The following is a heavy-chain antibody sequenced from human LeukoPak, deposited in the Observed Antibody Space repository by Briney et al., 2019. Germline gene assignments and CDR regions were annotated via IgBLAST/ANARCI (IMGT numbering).Heavy chain of an antibody. CDR3: AKAIRTSCYCCNMDV. CDR1: GFSFSSYA. CDR2: INFSGGSI. J-gene: IGHJ6*03. D-gene: IGHD2-2*01. V-gene: IGHV3-23*01. Sequence: GGSLRLSCAASGFSFSSYAMNWVRKAPGKGLEWVSTINFSGGSIYYADSVTGRFTISRDNSKNTLYLQMNSLRADDTAVYYCAKAIRTSCYCCNMDVCGKGTTVTVSS.